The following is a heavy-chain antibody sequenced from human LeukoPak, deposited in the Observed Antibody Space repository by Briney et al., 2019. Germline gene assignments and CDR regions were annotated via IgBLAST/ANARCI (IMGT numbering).Heavy chain of an antibody. CDR1: GESLSGFY. CDR3: ARGRSSGSGHLNC. D-gene: IGHD6-19*01. CDR2: INQSGSA. Sequence: PSETLSLTCAVYGESLSGFYWNWIRQPPGKGLEWIGEINQSGSANYNPSLKSRVTVSVDNFKSHFSLKLTFVTAADTGVYYCARGRSSGSGHLNCWGQGTLVTVSS. V-gene: IGHV4-34*01. J-gene: IGHJ4*02.